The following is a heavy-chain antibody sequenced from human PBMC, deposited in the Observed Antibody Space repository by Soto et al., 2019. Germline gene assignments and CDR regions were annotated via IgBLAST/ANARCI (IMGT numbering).Heavy chain of an antibody. Sequence: PSETLSLTCTVSGGSVSSGDYYWSWIRQPPGKGLEWIGYIYYSGSTYYNPSLKSRVTISVDMSKNQFSLKLNSVTAADTAFYSCAGGDYSGYEVFDFWGQGTLVTVSS. V-gene: IGHV4-30-4*01. CDR2: IYYSGST. CDR3: AGGDYSGYEVFDF. CDR1: GGSVSSGDYY. J-gene: IGHJ4*02. D-gene: IGHD5-12*01.